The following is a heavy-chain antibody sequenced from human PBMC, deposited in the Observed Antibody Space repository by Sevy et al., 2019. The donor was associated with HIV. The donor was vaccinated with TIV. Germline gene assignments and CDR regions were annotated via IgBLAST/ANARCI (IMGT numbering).Heavy chain of an antibody. D-gene: IGHD3-22*01. CDR2: IYPGDSDT. J-gene: IGHJ6*02. V-gene: IGHV5-51*01. CDR1: GYTFSNYW. Sequence: GESLKISCKGSGYTFSNYWIGWVRQMPGKGLEWMGIIYPGDSDTRYSPSFQGQVTISSDKSISTAYLQWSSLKASDTAMYYCARRGYYDSSGYYTYGMDVWCQGTTVTVSS. CDR3: ARRGYYDSSGYYTYGMDV.